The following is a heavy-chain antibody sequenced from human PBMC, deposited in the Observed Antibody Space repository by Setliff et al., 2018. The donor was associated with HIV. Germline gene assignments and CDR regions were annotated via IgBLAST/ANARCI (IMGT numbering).Heavy chain of an antibody. D-gene: IGHD3-10*01. CDR3: ASTRIRLIRGAVISNLRTPYFDY. V-gene: IGHV4-59*08. Sequence: SETLSLTCSVSGDSIGTYYWNWIRQTPGKRLEWIGFFYYGGSTDYNPSLKGRLSMSTSENQFSLKLTSVTAADTAVYYCASTRIRLIRGAVISNLRTPYFDYWGPGSLVTVSS. J-gene: IGHJ4*02. CDR1: GDSIGTYY. CDR2: FYYGGST.